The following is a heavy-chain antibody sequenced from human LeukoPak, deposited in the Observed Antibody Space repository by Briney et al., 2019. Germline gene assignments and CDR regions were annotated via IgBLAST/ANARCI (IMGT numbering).Heavy chain of an antibody. J-gene: IGHJ5*02. CDR1: GFTFSDYY. V-gene: IGHV3-11*01. CDR3: ATDGAGFDT. CDR2: INIGGTNT. Sequence: PGGSLRLSCAASGFTFSDYYMSWIRQARGKGLEWLSYINIGGTNTHYADSVKGRFTISRDNAKKSLYLEMTNLRAEDTAVYYCATDGAGFDTWGQGVLVTVSS.